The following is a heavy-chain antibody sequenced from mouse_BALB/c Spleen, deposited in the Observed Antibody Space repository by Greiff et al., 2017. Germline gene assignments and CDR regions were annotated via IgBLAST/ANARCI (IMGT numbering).Heavy chain of an antibody. CDR3: ARPLTGTFWFAY. CDR2: INPSTGYT. V-gene: IGHV1-7*01. J-gene: IGHJ3*01. CDR1: GYTFTSYW. D-gene: IGHD4-1*01. Sequence: VQLQQSGAELAKPGASVKMSCKASGYTFTSYWMHWVKQRPGRGLEWIGYINPSTGYTEYNQKFKDKATLTADKSSSTAYMQLSSLTSEDSAVYYCARPLTGTFWFAYWGQGTLVTVSA.